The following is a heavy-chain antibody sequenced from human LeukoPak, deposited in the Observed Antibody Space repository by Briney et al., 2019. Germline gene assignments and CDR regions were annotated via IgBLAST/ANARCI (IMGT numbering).Heavy chain of an antibody. J-gene: IGHJ4*02. CDR2: IIPILGIA. CDR3: ARDQGYYGSGSYWFDY. Sequence: SVKVSCKASGGTFSSYAISWVRQAPGQGLEWMGRIIPILGIANYAQKFQGRVTITADKSTSTAYMELSSLRSEDTAVYYCARDQGYYGSGSYWFDYWGLGTLVTVSS. CDR1: GGTFSSYA. V-gene: IGHV1-69*04. D-gene: IGHD3-10*01.